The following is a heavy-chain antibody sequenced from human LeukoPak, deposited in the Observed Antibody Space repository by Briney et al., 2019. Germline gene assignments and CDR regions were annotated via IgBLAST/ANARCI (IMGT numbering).Heavy chain of an antibody. D-gene: IGHD3-22*01. J-gene: IGHJ4*02. CDR3: ARGLLSLSSXHXFCDY. CDR2: IWYDGSDK. Sequence: RLSCAASGFSFSNYAMHWVRQXPGKGPEGVXXIWYDGSDKYYADSVKGRFTISRDNSKNTLYLQMNSLRAEDTAVYYCARGLLSLSSXHXFCDYWGQGTLVTXSS. CDR1: GFSFSNYA. V-gene: IGHV3-33*01.